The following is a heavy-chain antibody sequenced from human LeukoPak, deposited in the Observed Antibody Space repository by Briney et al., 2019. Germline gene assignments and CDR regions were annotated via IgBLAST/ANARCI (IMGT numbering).Heavy chain of an antibody. CDR3: ARETITFGGTDY. Sequence: PGGSLRLSCAASGFIFNSYSMHWVRQAPGKGLEWVALISYDGNKKYYADSVKGRCTISRDNSKNMLYLQMNSLRAEDTAVYYCARETITFGGTDYWGQGTQVTVSS. CDR2: ISYDGNKK. V-gene: IGHV3-30*04. CDR1: GFIFNSYS. J-gene: IGHJ4*02. D-gene: IGHD3-16*01.